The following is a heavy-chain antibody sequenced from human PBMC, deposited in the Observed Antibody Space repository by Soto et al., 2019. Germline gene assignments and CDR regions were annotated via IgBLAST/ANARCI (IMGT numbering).Heavy chain of an antibody. J-gene: IGHJ4*02. Sequence: QVPLVESGGGVVQPGRSLRLSCAASGFTFSRYTMHWVRQAPGKGLEWVAAISDDGSNTYYADSVKGRFTISRDNSKNTLYLQMNSLTTEDTAVHYCAREVYYDFWIGFNTPPYYFDDWGQGTLVTVSS. CDR1: GFTFSRYT. V-gene: IGHV3-30-3*01. CDR3: AREVYYDFWIGFNTPPYYFDD. CDR2: ISDDGSNT. D-gene: IGHD3-3*01.